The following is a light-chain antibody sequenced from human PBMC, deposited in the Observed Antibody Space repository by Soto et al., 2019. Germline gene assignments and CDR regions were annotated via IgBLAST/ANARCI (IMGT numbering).Light chain of an antibody. CDR3: MQGTYWPPWT. CDR1: RTLFYPSNNKTY. CDR2: WAS. V-gene: IGKV4-1*01. J-gene: IGKJ1*01. Sequence: DIVMTQSPDSLAVSLGERATINCKSNRTLFYPSNNKTYLAWYQQKAGQPPKLLIYWASMRESGVPDRFSGSGSGTDFTLTISRVEAEDVGVYYCMQGTYWPPWTFGQGTKVEIK.